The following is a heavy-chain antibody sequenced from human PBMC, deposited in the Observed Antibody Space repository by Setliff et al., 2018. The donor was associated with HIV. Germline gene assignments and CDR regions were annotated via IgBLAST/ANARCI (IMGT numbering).Heavy chain of an antibody. CDR3: ARSRRYYDSSGYYPGAFDI. J-gene: IGHJ3*02. CDR2: IYYSGST. Sequence: TLSLTCTVSGASLSSYYWSWIRQPPGKGLEWIGYIYYSGSTNYNPSLKSRVTISVDTSKNQFSLKLSSVTAADTAVYYCARSRRYYDSSGYYPGAFDIWGQGTVVTVSS. V-gene: IGHV4-59*08. D-gene: IGHD3-22*01. CDR1: GASLSSYY.